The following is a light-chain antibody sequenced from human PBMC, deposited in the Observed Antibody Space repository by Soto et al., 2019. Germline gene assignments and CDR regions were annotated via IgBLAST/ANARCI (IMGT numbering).Light chain of an antibody. CDR3: QQRSNRPPGIT. V-gene: IGKV3-15*01. CDR1: ETVRTN. J-gene: IGKJ5*01. CDR2: GAS. Sequence: IVMTQSPVTLSVSPGERVTLSCRASETVRTNLAWFQQKPGQTPRLLIFGASTRATGIPTRFTGSGSETEFTLTIDSLEPEDFAVYYCQQRSNRPPGITFGQGTRLEIK.